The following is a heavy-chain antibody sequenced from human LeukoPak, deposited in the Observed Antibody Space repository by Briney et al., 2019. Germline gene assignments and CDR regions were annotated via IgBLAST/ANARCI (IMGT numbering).Heavy chain of an antibody. Sequence: GGSLRLSCSASAFSVNDYAMQWIRQVPGKGLEWVSGITWNSGNIDYADSVKGRFTISRDNAKKSVYLQMTSLRVEDTALYYCARVKSYYYDTSDKDAFDIWGQGTMVTVSS. CDR2: ITWNSGNI. J-gene: IGHJ3*02. D-gene: IGHD3-22*01. V-gene: IGHV3-9*01. CDR3: ARVKSYYYDTSDKDAFDI. CDR1: AFSVNDYA.